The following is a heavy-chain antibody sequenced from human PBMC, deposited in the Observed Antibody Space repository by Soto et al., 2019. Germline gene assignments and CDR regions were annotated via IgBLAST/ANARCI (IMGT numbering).Heavy chain of an antibody. D-gene: IGHD3-9*01. Sequence: GGSLRLSCAASGFTFSSYAMSWVRQAPGKGLEWVSAISGSGGSTYYADSVKGRFTISRDNSKNTLYLQMNSLRAEDTVVYYCANNWLSRVGFGAEDYWGQGTLVTVSS. CDR3: ANNWLSRVGFGAEDY. V-gene: IGHV3-23*01. CDR1: GFTFSSYA. J-gene: IGHJ4*02. CDR2: ISGSGGST.